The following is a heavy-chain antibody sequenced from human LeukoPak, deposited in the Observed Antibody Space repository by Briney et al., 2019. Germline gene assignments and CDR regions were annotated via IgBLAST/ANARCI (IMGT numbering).Heavy chain of an antibody. CDR2: IYYSGST. CDR1: GGSISSYY. D-gene: IGHD1-1*01. V-gene: IGHV4-59*01. Sequence: PSETLSLAGTVSGGSISSYYWSWIRQPPGKGLEWIGYIYYSGSTNYNPSLKSRVTISVDTSKNQFSLKLSSVTAADTAVYYCARGGHRRHFDYWGQGTLVTVSS. CDR3: ARGGHRRHFDY. J-gene: IGHJ4*02.